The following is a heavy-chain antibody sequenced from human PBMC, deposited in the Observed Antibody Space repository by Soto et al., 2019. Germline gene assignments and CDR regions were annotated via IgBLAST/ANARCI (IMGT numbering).Heavy chain of an antibody. V-gene: IGHV1-18*01. D-gene: IGHD5-12*01. Sequence: ASVKVSCKASGYTFTSYAMHWVRQAPGQRLEWMGWISAYNGNTNYAQKLQGRVTMTTDTSTSTAYMELRSLRSDDTAVYYCARVFPALWDIVATPDAFDIWGQGTMVTVSS. CDR2: ISAYNGNT. CDR1: GYTFTSYA. J-gene: IGHJ3*02. CDR3: ARVFPALWDIVATPDAFDI.